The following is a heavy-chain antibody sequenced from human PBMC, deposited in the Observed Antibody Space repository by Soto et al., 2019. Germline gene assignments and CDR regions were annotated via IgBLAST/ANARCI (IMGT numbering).Heavy chain of an antibody. Sequence: GESLKISCKGSGYSFTSYWIGWVRQMPGKGLEWMGIIYPGDSDTRYSPSFQGQVTISADKSISTAYLQWSSLKASDTAMYYCARLYSGYHDSYYYYYYMDVWGKGTTVTVSS. CDR3: ARLYSGYHDSYYYYYYMDV. J-gene: IGHJ6*03. CDR2: IYPGDSDT. V-gene: IGHV5-51*01. D-gene: IGHD5-12*01. CDR1: GYSFTSYW.